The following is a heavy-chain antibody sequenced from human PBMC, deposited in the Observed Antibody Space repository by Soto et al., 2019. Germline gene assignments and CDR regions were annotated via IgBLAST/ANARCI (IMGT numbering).Heavy chain of an antibody. Sequence: ASVKVSCKVSGYTLTELSMHWVRQAPGKGLEWMGGFDPEDGETIYAQKFQGRVTMTEDTSTDTAYMELSSLRSEDTAVYYCATRSLDTAMYPWPFDYWGQGTLVTVSS. CDR3: ATRSLDTAMYPWPFDY. CDR1: GYTLTELS. D-gene: IGHD5-18*01. V-gene: IGHV1-24*01. CDR2: FDPEDGET. J-gene: IGHJ4*02.